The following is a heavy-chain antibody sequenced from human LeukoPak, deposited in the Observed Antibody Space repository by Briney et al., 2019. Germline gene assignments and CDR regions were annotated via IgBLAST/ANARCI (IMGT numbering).Heavy chain of an antibody. CDR3: ARDQSYYDSSGWVYYYYGMDV. CDR2: IIPILGIA. D-gene: IGHD3-22*01. J-gene: IGHJ6*02. Sequence: SVKASCKASGGTFSTSAISWGRQAPGQGREWRGRIIPILGIANYAQKFQGRVTITADKSTSTAYMELSSLRSEDTAVYYCARDQSYYDSSGWVYYYYGMDVWGQGTTVTVSS. CDR1: GGTFSTSA. V-gene: IGHV1-69*04.